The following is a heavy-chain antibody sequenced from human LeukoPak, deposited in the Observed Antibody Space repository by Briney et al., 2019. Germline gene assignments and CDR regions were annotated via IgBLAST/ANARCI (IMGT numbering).Heavy chain of an antibody. CDR3: ARDLGAQTMVFFDP. J-gene: IGHJ5*02. D-gene: IGHD4/OR15-4a*01. CDR1: GYTFTSYA. CDR2: INPSGGST. Sequence: ASVKVSCKASGYTFTSYAIAWVRQAPGRGLEWMGIINPSGGSTSYAQKFQGRVTMTRDTSTSTVYMELSSLRSEDTAVYYCARDLGAQTMVFFDPWGQGTLVTVSS. V-gene: IGHV1-46*01.